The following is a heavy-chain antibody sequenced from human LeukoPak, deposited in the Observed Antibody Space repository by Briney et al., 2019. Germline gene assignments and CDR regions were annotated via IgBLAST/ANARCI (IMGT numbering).Heavy chain of an antibody. CDR1: GFTFSSHA. CDR2: IGDDVVST. J-gene: IGHJ4*02. V-gene: IGHV3-23*01. D-gene: IGHD3-9*01. CDR3: ARDSPLLTV. Sequence: PGGYLRLSCAASGFTFSSHAMSWVRQAPGKGLEWVSAIGDDVVSTYYAESVKGRFTISRDNSKNTLYLQMNSLRAEDTATYYCARDSPLLTVWGQGTLVTVSS.